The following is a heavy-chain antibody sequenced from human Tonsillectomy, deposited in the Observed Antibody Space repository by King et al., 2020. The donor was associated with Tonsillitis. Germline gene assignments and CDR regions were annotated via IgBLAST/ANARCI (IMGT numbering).Heavy chain of an antibody. CDR1: GFSFSSYE. Sequence: VQLVESGGGLVQPGGSLRLSCAASGFSFSSYELNWVRQAPGKGLEGVSYIIGGGSTIYYADSVKGRFTISRDNAKNSLYLIMNSRRGEDTAVYYCAREGYCSGSSCYPGHFDYWGQGTLVTVSS. J-gene: IGHJ4*02. CDR3: AREGYCSGSSCYPGHFDY. D-gene: IGHD2-15*01. V-gene: IGHV3-48*03. CDR2: IIGGGSTI.